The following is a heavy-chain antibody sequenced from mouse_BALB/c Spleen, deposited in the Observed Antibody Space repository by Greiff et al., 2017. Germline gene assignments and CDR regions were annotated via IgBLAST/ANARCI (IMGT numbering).Heavy chain of an antibody. CDR3: TREGYGNYVPY. CDR2: IYPSDSYT. V-gene: IGHV1-69*02. Sequence: QVQLQQPGAELVRPGASVKLSCKASGYTFPSYWINWVKQRPGQGLEWIGNIYPSDSYTNYNQKFKDKATLTVDKSSSTAYMQLSSPTSEDSAVYYCTREGYGNYVPYWGQGTTLTVSS. CDR1: GYTFPSYW. D-gene: IGHD2-10*02. J-gene: IGHJ2*01.